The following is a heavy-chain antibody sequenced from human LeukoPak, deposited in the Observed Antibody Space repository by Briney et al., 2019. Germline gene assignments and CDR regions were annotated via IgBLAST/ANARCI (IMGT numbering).Heavy chain of an antibody. CDR2: INPNSGAT. J-gene: IGHJ4*02. CDR3: ARDSLGFGALWYFDY. CDR1: GYTFTDYY. D-gene: IGHD3-3*01. Sequence: ASVKVSCKASGYTFTDYYMHWVRQAPGQGLEWMGSINPNSGATNYAREFQGRVTMTRDTSITTAYMELSRLTSDDTAAFYCARDSLGFGALWYFDYWGQGTLVTVSS. V-gene: IGHV1-2*02.